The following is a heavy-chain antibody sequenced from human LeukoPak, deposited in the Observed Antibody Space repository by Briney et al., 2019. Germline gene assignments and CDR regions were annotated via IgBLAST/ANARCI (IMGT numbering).Heavy chain of an antibody. CDR3: ARRYSYGYYYYYYYMDV. CDR2: ISSSGSTI. V-gene: IGHV3-11*04. D-gene: IGHD5-18*01. CDR1: GFTFSDYY. Sequence: GGSLRLSCAASGFTFSDYYMSWIRQAPGKGLEWVSYISSSGSTIYYADSVKGRFTISRDNAKNSLYLQMNSLRAEDTAVYYCARRYSYGYYYYYYYMDVWGKGTTVTVSS. J-gene: IGHJ6*03.